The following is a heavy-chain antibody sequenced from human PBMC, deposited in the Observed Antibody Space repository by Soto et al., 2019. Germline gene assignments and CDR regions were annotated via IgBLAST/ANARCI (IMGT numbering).Heavy chain of an antibody. V-gene: IGHV3-48*02. CDR2: ISSSSSTI. CDR1: GFAFSSCS. Sequence: AGSTKLASAASGFAFSSCSMNWVRQAPGKGLEWVSYISSSSSTIYYADSVKGRFTISRDNAKNSLYLQMNSLRDEDTAVYYCARVIMDVWGQGTTVTVSS. J-gene: IGHJ6*02. CDR3: ARVIMDV.